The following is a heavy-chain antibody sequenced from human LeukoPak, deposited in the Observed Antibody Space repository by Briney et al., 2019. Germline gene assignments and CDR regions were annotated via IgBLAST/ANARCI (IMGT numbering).Heavy chain of an antibody. CDR2: IWYDGSNK. CDR1: GFTFSSYG. CDR3: ARDLSSGNPGGFDY. V-gene: IGHV3-33*01. J-gene: IGHJ4*02. D-gene: IGHD3-3*01. Sequence: GRSLRLSCAASGFTFSSYGMHWVRQAPGKGLEWVAVIWYDGSNKYYADSVKGRFTISRDNSKNTLYLQMDSLTVDDTAVYFCARDLSSGNPGGFDYWGQGTLVTVSS.